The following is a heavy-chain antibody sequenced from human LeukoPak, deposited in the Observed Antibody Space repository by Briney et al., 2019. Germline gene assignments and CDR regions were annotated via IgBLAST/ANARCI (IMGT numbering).Heavy chain of an antibody. J-gene: IGHJ6*02. D-gene: IGHD3-10*01. CDR1: GGSISSYY. CDR3: ARDLLWFGGYGMDV. CDR2: IYYSGST. V-gene: IGHV4-59*01. Sequence: SETLSLTCTVSGGSISSYYWSWIRQPPGKGLEWIGYIYYSGSTNYNPSLKSRVTISVDTSKNQFSLKLSSVTAADTAVYYCARDLLWFGGYGMDVWGQGTTVTVSS.